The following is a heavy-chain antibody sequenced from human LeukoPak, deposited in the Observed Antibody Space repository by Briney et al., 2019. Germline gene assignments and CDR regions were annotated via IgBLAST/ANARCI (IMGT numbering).Heavy chain of an antibody. J-gene: IGHJ6*04. CDR1: GYTFTGYY. Sequence: GASVKVSCKASGYTFTGYYIHWVRQAPGQGLEWMGWINPNSGGTNYAQKFQGRVTMTRDTSISTAYMELSRLRSDDTAVYYCARSLGVRGVINVVWGKGTTVTISS. D-gene: IGHD3-10*01. CDR3: ARSLGVRGVINVV. V-gene: IGHV1-2*02. CDR2: INPNSGGT.